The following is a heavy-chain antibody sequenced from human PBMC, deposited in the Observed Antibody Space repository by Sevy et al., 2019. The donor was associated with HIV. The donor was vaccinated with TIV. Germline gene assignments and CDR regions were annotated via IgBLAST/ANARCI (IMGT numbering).Heavy chain of an antibody. J-gene: IGHJ6*02. CDR2: INHSGST. Sequence: SETLSLTCAVYGGSFSGYYWSWIRQPPGKGLEWIGEINHSGSTNYNPSLKSRVTISVDTSKYQFSLKLSSVTAADTAVYYCARAVYYGMDVWGQGTTVTVSS. V-gene: IGHV4-34*01. CDR1: GGSFSGYY. CDR3: ARAVYYGMDV.